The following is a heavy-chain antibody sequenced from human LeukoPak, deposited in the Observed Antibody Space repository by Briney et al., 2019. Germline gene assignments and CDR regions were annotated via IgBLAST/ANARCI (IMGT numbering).Heavy chain of an antibody. J-gene: IGHJ5*02. V-gene: IGHV6-1*01. Sequence: SQTLSLTCAVSGDSVSNKMGAWNWIRQSPSRGLEWLGRTYLRSEWHTDYAFSVRGRLTITADTSKNHFSLQLASVTPEDSAVYYCASGWALPWGQGTLVTVSS. CDR2: TYLRSEWHT. CDR3: ASGWALP. D-gene: IGHD1-26*01. CDR1: GDSVSNKMGA.